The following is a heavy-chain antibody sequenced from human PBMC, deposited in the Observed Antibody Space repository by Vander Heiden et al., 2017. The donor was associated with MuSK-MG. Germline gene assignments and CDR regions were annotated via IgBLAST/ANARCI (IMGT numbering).Heavy chain of an antibody. J-gene: IGHJ3*02. CDR1: GFTFSSYG. CDR3: ARDHDYGDYDAFDI. D-gene: IGHD4-17*01. Sequence: QVQLVESGGGVVQPGRSLRLSCAASGFTFSSYGMHWVRQAPGNGLEWVAVIWYDGSNKYYADSVKGRFTISRDNSKNTLYLQMNSLRAEDTAVYYCARDHDYGDYDAFDIWGQGTMVTVSS. V-gene: IGHV3-33*01. CDR2: IWYDGSNK.